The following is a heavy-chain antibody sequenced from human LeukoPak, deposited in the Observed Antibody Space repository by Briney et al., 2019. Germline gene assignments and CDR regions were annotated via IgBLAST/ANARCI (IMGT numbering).Heavy chain of an antibody. CDR1: GFTFGNFY. V-gene: IGHV3-7*01. CDR3: CRPRGRSWMFFDY. Sequence: GGSLRLSCAGTGFTFGNFYMSWVRQAPGKGLEWVANIKQDGSEKYYVDSVKGRFTISRDNANESLYLQMDSLRAEDTAVYYCCRPRGRSWMFFDYWGQGALVTVSP. CDR2: IKQDGSEK. D-gene: IGHD2-2*03. J-gene: IGHJ4*02.